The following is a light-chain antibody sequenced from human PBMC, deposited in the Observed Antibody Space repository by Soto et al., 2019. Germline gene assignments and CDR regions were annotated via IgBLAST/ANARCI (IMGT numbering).Light chain of an antibody. Sequence: EIVMTQSPATLSVSPGERATLSCTASQSVDTNLAWYQQKPGQTPRLLIYAASTRASGLPARISGSGSGTEFTLTISSLQSEDFAVYYCQQYHNWPPLTFGGGTKVEIK. CDR2: AAS. V-gene: IGKV3-15*01. J-gene: IGKJ4*01. CDR1: QSVDTN. CDR3: QQYHNWPPLT.